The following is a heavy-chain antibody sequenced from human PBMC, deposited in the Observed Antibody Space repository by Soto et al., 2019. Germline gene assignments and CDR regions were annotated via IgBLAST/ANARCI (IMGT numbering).Heavy chain of an antibody. CDR3: TTDRHYSPIDC. CDR1: GGSISGYY. V-gene: IGHV4-34*01. CDR2: INHSGST. Sequence: SETLSLTCAVYGGSISGYYWSWIRQPPGKGLEWIGEINHSGSTNYNPSLKSRVTISVDTSKNQFSLKLSSVTAADTAVYYCTTDRHYSPIDCWGQGTLVTVSS. D-gene: IGHD4-4*01. J-gene: IGHJ4*02.